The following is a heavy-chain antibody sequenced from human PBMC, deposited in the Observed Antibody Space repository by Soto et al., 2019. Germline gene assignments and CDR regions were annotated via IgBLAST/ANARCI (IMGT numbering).Heavy chain of an antibody. CDR3: ARKYCTNGVCYSRWFDP. CDR1: GGSISSSSYY. V-gene: IGHV4-39*01. D-gene: IGHD2-8*01. J-gene: IGHJ5*02. Sequence: SETLSLTCTVSGGSISSSSYYWGWIRQPPGKGLEWIGSIYYSGSTYYNPSLKSRVTISVDTSKNQFSLKLSSVTAADTAVYYCARKYCTNGVCYSRWFDPWGQGTLVT. CDR2: IYYSGST.